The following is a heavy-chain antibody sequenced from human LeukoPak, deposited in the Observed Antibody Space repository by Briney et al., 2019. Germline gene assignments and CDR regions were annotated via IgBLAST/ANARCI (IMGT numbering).Heavy chain of an antibody. CDR3: ARAIMGDHDY. CDR1: GLTFSTYW. J-gene: IGHJ4*02. CDR2: INSDGTTT. V-gene: IGHV3-74*01. D-gene: IGHD3-16*01. Sequence: PGGSLRLSCAASGLTFSTYWMHWVRQAPGKGLVWVSRINSDGTTTGHADSVKGRFTISRDNARKTLYLQINSLRAEDTAVYYCARAIMGDHDYWGQGTLVTVSS.